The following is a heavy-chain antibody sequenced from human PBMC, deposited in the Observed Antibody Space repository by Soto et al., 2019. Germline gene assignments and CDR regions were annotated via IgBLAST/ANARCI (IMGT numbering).Heavy chain of an antibody. CDR2: TYYRSKWYN. CDR3: ARLSYCSGGSCYAPFDY. CDR1: GDSVSSNSAA. D-gene: IGHD2-15*01. J-gene: IGHJ4*02. V-gene: IGHV6-1*01. Sequence: SQTLSLTCVISGDSVSSNSAAWNWIRQSPSRGLEWLGRTYYRSKWYNDYAVSVKSRITINPDTSKNQFSLQLNSVTPEDTAVYYCARLSYCSGGSCYAPFDYWGQGTLVTVSS.